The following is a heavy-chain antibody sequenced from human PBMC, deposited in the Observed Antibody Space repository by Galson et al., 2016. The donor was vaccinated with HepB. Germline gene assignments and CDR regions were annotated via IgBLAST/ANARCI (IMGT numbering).Heavy chain of an antibody. CDR3: ARGSPFVKTFSRGGVSVRRAPDI. D-gene: IGHD3-16*01. Sequence: SLRLSCAASGFNFNNYAMHWVRQAPGKGLEWMSSISSDGVNKYYPNSVKGRFTISRDNSRNILYLQMTSLSAEDTAVFFCARGSPFVKTFSRGGVSVRRAPDIWGPGTLVIVSS. J-gene: IGHJ4*02. V-gene: IGHV3-30*03. CDR2: ISSDGVNK. CDR1: GFNFNNYA.